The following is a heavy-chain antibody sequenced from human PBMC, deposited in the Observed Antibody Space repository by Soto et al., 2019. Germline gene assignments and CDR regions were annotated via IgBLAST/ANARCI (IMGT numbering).Heavy chain of an antibody. V-gene: IGHV1-69*13. Sequence: SVKVSCKASGGTFRNHVFNWVRHAPGQGLEWMGGIIPIIGTPNYAQKFQGRVTITADASTNTVYLDVSSLRSQDTAVYYCARDLEFRDGNISHLDYWGQGTLVTVSS. CDR2: IIPIIGTP. CDR1: GGTFRNHV. CDR3: ARDLEFRDGNISHLDY. J-gene: IGHJ4*02. D-gene: IGHD3-10*01.